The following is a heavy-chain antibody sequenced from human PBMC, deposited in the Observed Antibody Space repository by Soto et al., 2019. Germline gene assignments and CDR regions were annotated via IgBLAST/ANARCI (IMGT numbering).Heavy chain of an antibody. V-gene: IGHV3-13*01. Sequence: GGSLRLSCAASGFTFSSYDMHWVRQATGKGLEWVSAIGTAGDTYYPGSVKGRFTISRENAKNSLYLQMNSLRAEDTAVYYCAKDRVVAAPPHWYWGQGTLVTVSS. CDR1: GFTFSSYD. CDR2: IGTAGDT. CDR3: AKDRVVAAPPHWY. J-gene: IGHJ4*02. D-gene: IGHD2-15*01.